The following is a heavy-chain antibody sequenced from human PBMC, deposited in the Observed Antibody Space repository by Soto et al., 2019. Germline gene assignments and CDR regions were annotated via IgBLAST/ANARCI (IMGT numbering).Heavy chain of an antibody. J-gene: IGHJ6*02. CDR2: IIPIFGTA. Sequence: SVKVSCKASGGTFSSYAISWVRQAPGQGLEWMGGIIPIFGTANYAQKFQGRVTITADESTSTAYMELSSLRSEDTAVYYCASFSSTPENYYYYGMDVWGQGTTVTVSS. V-gene: IGHV1-69*13. CDR1: GGTFSSYA. D-gene: IGHD2-2*01. CDR3: ASFSSTPENYYYYGMDV.